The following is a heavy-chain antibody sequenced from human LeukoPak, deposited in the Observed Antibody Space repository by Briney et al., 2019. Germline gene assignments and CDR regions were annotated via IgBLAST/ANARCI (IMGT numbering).Heavy chain of an antibody. V-gene: IGHV3-30*02. Sequence: GGSLRLSCAASGFTLSNYGIHWVRQAPGKGLEWVTFIRSDGSHIYYSDSVKGRFAISRDNSKNTLYLQMNSLRPEDTAVYHCARDDYWGQGTLVTVSS. CDR2: IRSDGSHI. CDR1: GFTLSNYG. CDR3: ARDDY. J-gene: IGHJ4*02.